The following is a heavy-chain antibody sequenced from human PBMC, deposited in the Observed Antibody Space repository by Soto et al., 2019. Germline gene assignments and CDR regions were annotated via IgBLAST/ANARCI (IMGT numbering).Heavy chain of an antibody. CDR2: IVVGSGNT. CDR3: AADQTRVGDTAMPSDY. CDR1: GFTFTSSA. Sequence: GASVKVSCKASGFTFTSSAVQWVRQARGQRLEWIGWIVVGSGNTNYAQKFQERVTITRDMSTSTAYMELSSLRSEDTAVYYCAADQTRVGDTAMPSDYWGQGTLVTVSS. V-gene: IGHV1-58*01. D-gene: IGHD5-18*01. J-gene: IGHJ4*02.